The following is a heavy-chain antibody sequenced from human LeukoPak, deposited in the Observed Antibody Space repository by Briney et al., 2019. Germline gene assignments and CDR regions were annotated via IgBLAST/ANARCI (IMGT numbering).Heavy chain of an antibody. Sequence: QPGGSLRLSCAASGFTFSDYAINRVRQAPGKGLEWVSTISQGTYYVDSVKGRFTISRDNSKNTLYLQMHSLRAEDTAVYYCASSWTIAVAGRKYYFQYWGQGTLVTVSS. V-gene: IGHV3-23*01. D-gene: IGHD6-19*01. CDR1: GFTFSDYA. CDR2: ISQGT. CDR3: ASSWTIAVAGRKYYFQY. J-gene: IGHJ4*02.